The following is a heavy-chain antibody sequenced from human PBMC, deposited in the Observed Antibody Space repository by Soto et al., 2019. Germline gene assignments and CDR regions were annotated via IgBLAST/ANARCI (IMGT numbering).Heavy chain of an antibody. J-gene: IGHJ3*02. V-gene: IGHV1-2*02. CDR2: INPNTGVT. CDR3: ALERQLNSPSDGFDI. D-gene: IGHD6-13*01. CDR1: AFPVYY. Sequence: XSVKVSCKASAFPVYYLHVVRQAPGQGLEWMGRINPNTGVTNYAQRFQGRVTMTSDTSITTAFMDLSNVDFDDTAVYYCALERQLNSPSDGFDIWGQGTMVTVSS.